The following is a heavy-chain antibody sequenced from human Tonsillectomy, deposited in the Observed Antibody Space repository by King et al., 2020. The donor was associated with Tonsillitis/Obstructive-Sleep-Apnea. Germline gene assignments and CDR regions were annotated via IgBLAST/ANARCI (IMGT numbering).Heavy chain of an antibody. CDR1: GYTFTSHG. Sequence: QLVQSGAEVKKPGASVKVSCKASGYTFTSHGISWVRQAPGQGLEWMGWISPDNGDTNYAQKFQGRVTMTTDTSTNTAYMELRSLRFDDTGVFYCARNPTIEGGNGMDVWGQGTTVTVSS. D-gene: IGHD3-16*01. V-gene: IGHV1-18*01. CDR3: ARNPTIEGGNGMDV. J-gene: IGHJ6*02. CDR2: ISPDNGDT.